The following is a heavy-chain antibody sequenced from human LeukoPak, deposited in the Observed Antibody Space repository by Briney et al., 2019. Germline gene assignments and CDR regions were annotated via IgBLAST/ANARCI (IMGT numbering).Heavy chain of an antibody. J-gene: IGHJ4*02. V-gene: IGHV1-2*02. Sequence: ASVKVSCKASGYTFTGYYIHWVRQAPGQGLEWMGWINPNTGGTNYAQNLQGRVTMTRDTSISTAYMELSTLRSDDTAVYYCARGGHGYGDPPYYFDYWGQGTLVTVSS. D-gene: IGHD4-17*01. CDR2: INPNTGGT. CDR1: GYTFTGYY. CDR3: ARGGHGYGDPPYYFDY.